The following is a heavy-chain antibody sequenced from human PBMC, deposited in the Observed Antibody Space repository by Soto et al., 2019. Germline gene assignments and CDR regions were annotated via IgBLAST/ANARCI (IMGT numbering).Heavy chain of an antibody. CDR3: ARGINYYDSSGDSWFDP. Sequence: FQMLSVTCSVGDGCRNSCDYSRTWIRQPPGKGLEWIGYIYHTGTTYYNMSLKSRVTISVDRSKNQFSLKLSSVTAADTAVYYCARGINYYDSSGDSWFDPWGQGTLVTVSS. CDR2: IYHTGTT. D-gene: IGHD3-22*01. J-gene: IGHJ5*02. V-gene: IGHV4-30-2*01. CDR1: DGCRNSCDYS.